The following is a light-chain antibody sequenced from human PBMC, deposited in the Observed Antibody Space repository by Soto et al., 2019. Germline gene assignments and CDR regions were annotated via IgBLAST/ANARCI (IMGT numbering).Light chain of an antibody. CDR2: SNS. CDR1: TSNIGSNT. J-gene: IGLJ2*01. Sequence: QSVLTQPPSVSETPGQRVVLSCSGSTSNIGSNTVNWYQQLPGTAPKAVIYSNSLRPSGVPDRFSGSKSGTSASLAISGLQSEDEADYYCAAWDDQLEGVLFGGGTKLPVL. V-gene: IGLV1-44*01. CDR3: AAWDDQLEGVL.